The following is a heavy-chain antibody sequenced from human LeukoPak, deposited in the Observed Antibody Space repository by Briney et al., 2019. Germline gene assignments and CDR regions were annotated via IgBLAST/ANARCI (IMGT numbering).Heavy chain of an antibody. CDR1: GFTFSSYS. J-gene: IGHJ4*02. CDR3: AREQWLVRGEFIDY. V-gene: IGHV3-48*01. CDR2: ISSSSSTI. D-gene: IGHD6-19*01. Sequence: GGSLRLSCAASGFTFSSYSMNWVRQAPGKGLEWVSYISSSSSTIYYADSVKGRFTISRDNAKNSLYLQMNSLRAEDTAVYYCAREQWLVRGEFIDYWGQGTLVTVSS.